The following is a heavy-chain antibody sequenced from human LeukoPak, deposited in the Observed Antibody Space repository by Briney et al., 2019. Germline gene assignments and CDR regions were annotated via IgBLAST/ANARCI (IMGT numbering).Heavy chain of an antibody. V-gene: IGHV1-46*01. Sequence: ASVKVSCKAFGYTFTKYYIHWVRQAPGQGPEWMGMINPSGGTTTYAQKFQGRVTMTRDTSTSTVYMELSNLRSEDTAVYYCAREPYYDSSGYAFDYWGQGTLVTVSS. D-gene: IGHD3-22*01. CDR2: INPSGGTT. CDR1: GYTFTKYY. J-gene: IGHJ4*02. CDR3: AREPYYDSSGYAFDY.